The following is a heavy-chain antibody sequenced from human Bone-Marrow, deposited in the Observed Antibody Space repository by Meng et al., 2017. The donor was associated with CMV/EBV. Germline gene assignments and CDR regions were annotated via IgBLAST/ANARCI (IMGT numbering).Heavy chain of an antibody. D-gene: IGHD6-13*01. J-gene: IGHJ4*02. CDR3: AKDRRVGYSSSWYTIDY. CDR1: GFTFSSYG. Sequence: GESLKISCAASGFTFSSYGMHWVRQAPGKGLEWVAFIRFDGSNKYYADSMKGRFTISRDNSKNTLYVQMNSLRAEDTAVYYCAKDRRVGYSSSWYTIDYWGQGTLVTVSS. CDR2: IRFDGSNK. V-gene: IGHV3-30*02.